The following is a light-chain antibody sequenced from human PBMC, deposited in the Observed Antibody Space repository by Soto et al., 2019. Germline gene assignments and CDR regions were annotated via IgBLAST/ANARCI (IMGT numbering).Light chain of an antibody. V-gene: IGLV7-46*01. Sequence: QAVVTQEPSLTVSPGGTVTLTCGSSTGTVTSGHFPYWFQQKPGQAPRTLISDIRKRLSGPPARFSGSLLGDKAALTLSGARPEDEADYYCLLFYGGSSLFGPGTKLTVL. CDR2: DIR. J-gene: IGLJ1*01. CDR1: TGTVTSGHF. CDR3: LLFYGGSSL.